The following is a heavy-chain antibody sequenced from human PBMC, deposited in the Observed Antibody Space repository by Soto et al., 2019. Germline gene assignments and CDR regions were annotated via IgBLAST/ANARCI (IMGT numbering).Heavy chain of an antibody. J-gene: IGHJ4*02. CDR3: ARSGSYYPTSKNFDY. CDR1: GYTFTSYC. CDR2: ISAYNGNT. Sequence: ASVKVSCKASGYTFTSYCISWVRQAPGQGLEWMGWISAYNGNTNYAQKLQGRVTMTTDTSTSTAYMELRSLRSDDTAVYYCARSGSYYPTSKNFDYWGQGTLVTVSS. V-gene: IGHV1-18*01. D-gene: IGHD1-26*01.